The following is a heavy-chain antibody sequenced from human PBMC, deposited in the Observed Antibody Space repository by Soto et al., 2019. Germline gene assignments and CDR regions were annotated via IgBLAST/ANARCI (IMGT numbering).Heavy chain of an antibody. CDR2: FHYGGRT. J-gene: IGHJ4*02. V-gene: IGHV4-61*08. CDR3: VRDRAFSYAYDV. D-gene: IGHD3-16*01. Sequence: PSETLSLTCTVSGDSITSGGYYWGWIRHLPGKGLEWIGYFHYGGRTNYNPSLKSRVNISVDTAKNQFSLQLTSVTAADTALYFCVRDRAFSYAYDVWGQGSLVTVSS. CDR1: GDSITSGGYY.